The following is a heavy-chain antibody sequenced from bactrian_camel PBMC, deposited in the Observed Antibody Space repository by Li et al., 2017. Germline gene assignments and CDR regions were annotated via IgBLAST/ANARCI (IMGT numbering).Heavy chain of an antibody. CDR2: IYINGKTT. D-gene: IGHD6*01. CDR1: GFTFSSY. J-gene: IGHJ4*01. CDR3: AKRMRTGYGGSWYDY. V-gene: IGHV3-2*01. Sequence: HVQLVESGGGLAQPGGSLRLSCAASGFTFSSYMSWVRQAPGKGLEWVSSIYINGKTTYYADSMKGRFTISRDNAKNTLYLQFTSLETEDTAMYYCAKRMRTGYGGSWYDYWGQGTQVTVS.